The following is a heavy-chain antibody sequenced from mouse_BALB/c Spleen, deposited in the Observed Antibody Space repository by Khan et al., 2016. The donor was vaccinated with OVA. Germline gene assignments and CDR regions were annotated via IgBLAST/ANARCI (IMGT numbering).Heavy chain of an antibody. V-gene: IGHV5-6-5*01. J-gene: IGHJ3*01. CDR3: ARDYWFVY. Sequence: EVELVESGGGLVKPGGSRKVSCAASGFTFSNYAMSWVRQTPEKRLEWVASISTGDTTYYPDSVKGRFTIFRDNARNILYLQMSSLRSVDTAIYYCARDYWFVYWGQGTLVTVSA. CDR1: GFTFSNYA. CDR2: ISTGDTT.